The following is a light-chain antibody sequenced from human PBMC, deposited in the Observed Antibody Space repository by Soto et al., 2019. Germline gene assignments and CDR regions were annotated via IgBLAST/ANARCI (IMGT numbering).Light chain of an antibody. CDR3: TSYTQTGDLV. CDR1: NTDVGGYNY. Sequence: QSVLAQPASVSGSPGQSITVSCTGTNTDVGGYNYVSWYQHRPGKAPRLMIYEVRNRLSGVSNRFSGSKSGNTASLTISGLQSEDEADYYCTSYTQTGDLVFGSGTKFTVX. CDR2: EVR. V-gene: IGLV2-14*01. J-gene: IGLJ6*01.